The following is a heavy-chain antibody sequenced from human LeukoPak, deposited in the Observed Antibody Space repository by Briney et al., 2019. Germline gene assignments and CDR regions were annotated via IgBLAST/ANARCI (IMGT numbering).Heavy chain of an antibody. V-gene: IGHV1-46*01. D-gene: IGHD3-16*02. CDR3: ARDNSVGDIAWWFDP. J-gene: IGHJ5*02. Sequence: ASVKVSCKASGYSFTSRYMHWVRQAPGQGLEWMGLINPSGSSTLYAQKFQGRVTMTRDMSTTTDYMELSSLRSEDTAVYYCARDNSVGDIAWWFDPWGQGTLVTVSS. CDR1: GYSFTSRY. CDR2: INPSGSST.